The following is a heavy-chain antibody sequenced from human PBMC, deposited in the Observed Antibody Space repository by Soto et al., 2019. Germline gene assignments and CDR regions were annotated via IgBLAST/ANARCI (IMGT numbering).Heavy chain of an antibody. J-gene: IGHJ4*02. D-gene: IGHD2-2*01. CDR1: GFTFSSYA. Sequence: GGSLRLSCATSGFTFSSYAMHWVRQAPGKGLEWVAAIWYDGSNKYYADSVKGRFTISKDNSKNTLYLQMSSLRAEDTAVYYCAREKDCTSSRCYRGNFDYCGPGALLTVSS. CDR2: IWYDGSNK. CDR3: AREKDCTSSRCYRGNFDY. V-gene: IGHV3-33*01.